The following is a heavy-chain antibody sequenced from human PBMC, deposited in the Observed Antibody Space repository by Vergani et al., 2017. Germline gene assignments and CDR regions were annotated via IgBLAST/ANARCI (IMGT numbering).Heavy chain of an antibody. J-gene: IGHJ5*02. CDR2: IYSSGIT. Sequence: QVQLQESGPGLVKPSQTLSLTCTVSGGSISSGSYFWSWIRQPAGKGLEHIGRIYSSGITTYNPSLKSRVTMSIDTSKHQFFLTLNSVTAADTAVYYCAREEHTYGDAGGYVDPWGQGTLVTVSS. CDR1: GGSISSGSYF. CDR3: AREEHTYGDAGGYVDP. V-gene: IGHV4-61*02. D-gene: IGHD3-10*02.